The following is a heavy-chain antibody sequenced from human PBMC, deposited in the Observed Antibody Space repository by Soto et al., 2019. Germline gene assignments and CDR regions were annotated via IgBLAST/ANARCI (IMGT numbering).Heavy chain of an antibody. CDR2: INAKTGGT. Sequence: HVQLVQSGAEVKKPETLVKISCKASGYTFTGYYMHWVRQAPGQGLEWMGWINAKTGGTNYAQKFQGRVTMTRDMSISTPHMELSSLRSDGTAVYYCARPLFGGVYHGMDVWGQGTTVTVSS. CDR3: ARPLFGGVYHGMDV. D-gene: IGHD3-3*01. CDR1: GYTFTGYY. J-gene: IGHJ6*02. V-gene: IGHV1-2*02.